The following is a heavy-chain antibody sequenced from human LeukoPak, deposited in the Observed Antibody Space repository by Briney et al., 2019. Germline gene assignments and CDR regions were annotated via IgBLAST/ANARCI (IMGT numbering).Heavy chain of an antibody. CDR2: IYYFGST. CDR1: GSSITSSSYH. V-gene: IGHV4-39*07. D-gene: IGHD3-10*01. J-gene: IGHJ6*04. CDR3: ARDSMVRGLAGMDV. Sequence: SKTLSLTCTVSGSSITSSSYHWGWIRQPPGKGLEWIGNIYYFGSTYYNPSLKSRVTISVDTSKNQFSLNLSSVTAADTAVYYCARDSMVRGLAGMDVWGKGTTVTVSS.